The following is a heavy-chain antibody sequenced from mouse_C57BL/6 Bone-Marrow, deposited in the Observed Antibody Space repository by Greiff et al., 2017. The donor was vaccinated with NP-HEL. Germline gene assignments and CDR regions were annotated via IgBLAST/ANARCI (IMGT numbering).Heavy chain of an antibody. V-gene: IGHV1-82*01. CDR1: GYAFSSSW. CDR3: ARARLRLHAMDY. Sequence: VQLQQSGPELVKPGASVKISCKASGYAFSSSWMNWVKQRPGKGLEWIGDIYPGSGSTNYNEKFKSKATLTVDTSSSTAYMQLSSLTSEDSAVDYCARARLRLHAMDYWGQGTSVTVSS. CDR2: IYPGSGST. D-gene: IGHD3-2*02. J-gene: IGHJ4*01.